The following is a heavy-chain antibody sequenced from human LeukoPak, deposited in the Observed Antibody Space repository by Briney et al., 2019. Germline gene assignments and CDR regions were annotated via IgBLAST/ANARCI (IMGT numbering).Heavy chain of an antibody. CDR1: GDSISTYY. J-gene: IGHJ3*02. V-gene: IGHV4-4*07. CDR3: ARAISSGWFKNAFDI. D-gene: IGHD6-19*01. CDR2: IYTSGST. Sequence: SETLSLTCTVSGDSISTYYWGWIRQPAGKRLEWIGRIYTSGSTNYNPSLESRVTTSVDTSKNQFSLNLSSVTAADTAVYYCARAISSGWFKNAFDIWGQGTMITVSS.